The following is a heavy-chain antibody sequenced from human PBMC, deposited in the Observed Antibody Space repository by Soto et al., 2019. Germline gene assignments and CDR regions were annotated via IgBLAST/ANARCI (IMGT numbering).Heavy chain of an antibody. Sequence: SVKVSCKASGGTFSSYTISWVRQAPGQGLEWMGRIIPILGIANYAQKFQGRVTITADKSTSTAYMELSSLRSEDTAVYYCATLGADDYIWGSYREPYWGQGTLVTVSS. CDR1: GGTFSSYT. D-gene: IGHD3-16*02. CDR3: ATLGADDYIWGSYREPY. CDR2: IIPILGIA. J-gene: IGHJ4*02. V-gene: IGHV1-69*02.